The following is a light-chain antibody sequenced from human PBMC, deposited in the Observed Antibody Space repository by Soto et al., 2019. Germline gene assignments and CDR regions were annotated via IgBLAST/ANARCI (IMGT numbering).Light chain of an antibody. V-gene: IGLV2-8*01. CDR1: SSDVGGYNY. CDR3: SSYAGSNNLL. J-gene: IGLJ2*01. Sequence: QSALTQPPSASGSPGQSVTISCTATSSDVGGYNYVSWYQQHPGKAPKLMIYEVSKRPSGVPDRFSGSKSGNTASLTVSGLQGEDEADYYCSSYAGSNNLLFGGGTKLTVL. CDR2: EVS.